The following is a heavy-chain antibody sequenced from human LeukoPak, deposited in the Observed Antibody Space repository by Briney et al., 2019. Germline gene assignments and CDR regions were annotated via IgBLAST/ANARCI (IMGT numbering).Heavy chain of an antibody. D-gene: IGHD3-16*02. Sequence: PGGSLRLSCAASGFTSSSYAMSWVRQAPGKGLEWVSAISGSGGSTYYADSVKGRFTISRDNSKNTLYLQMNSLRAEDTAVYYCAKDGSHDYVWGSYRYYWGQGTLVTVSS. CDR3: AKDGSHDYVWGSYRYY. CDR2: ISGSGGST. J-gene: IGHJ4*02. V-gene: IGHV3-23*01. CDR1: GFTSSSYA.